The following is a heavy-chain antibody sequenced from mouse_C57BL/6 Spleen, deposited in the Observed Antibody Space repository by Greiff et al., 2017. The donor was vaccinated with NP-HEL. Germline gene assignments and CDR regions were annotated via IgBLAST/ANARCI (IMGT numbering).Heavy chain of an antibody. CDR2: ISYDGSN. CDR1: GYSITSGYY. Sequence: DVKLQESGPGLVKPSQSLSLTCSVTGYSITSGYYWNWIRQFPGNKLEWMGYISYDGSNNYNPSLKNRISITRDTSKNQFFLKLNSVTTEDTATYYCAREGSSCFDYWGQGTTLTVSS. CDR3: AREGSSCFDY. J-gene: IGHJ2*01. D-gene: IGHD1-1*01. V-gene: IGHV3-6*01.